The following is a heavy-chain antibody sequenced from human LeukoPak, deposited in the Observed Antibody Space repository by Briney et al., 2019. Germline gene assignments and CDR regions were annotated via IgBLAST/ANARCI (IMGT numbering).Heavy chain of an antibody. CDR1: GFTFSSYA. CDR3: ARGSIAAAAGDYYYMDV. Sequence: GGSLRLSCAASGFTFSSYAMSWIRQAPGKGLEWLSYISSSGSTIYYADSVKGRFTISRDNAKNSLYLQMNSLRAEDTALYYCARGSIAAAAGDYYYMDVWGKGTTVTVSS. V-gene: IGHV3-11*01. J-gene: IGHJ6*03. CDR2: ISSSGSTI. D-gene: IGHD6-25*01.